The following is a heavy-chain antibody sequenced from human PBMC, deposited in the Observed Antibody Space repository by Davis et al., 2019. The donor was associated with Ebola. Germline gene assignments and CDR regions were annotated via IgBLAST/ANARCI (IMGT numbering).Heavy chain of an antibody. CDR1: GFTFSSSW. Sequence: PGGSLRLSCAASGFTFSSSWMHWVRQATGKGLEWVSAIGTAGDTYYPGSVKGRFTISRENAKNSLYLQMNSLRAGDTAVYYCARGGLGVVTAIKDDAFDIWGQGTMVTVSS. D-gene: IGHD2-21*02. CDR2: IGTAGDT. CDR3: ARGGLGVVTAIKDDAFDI. V-gene: IGHV3-13*01. J-gene: IGHJ3*02.